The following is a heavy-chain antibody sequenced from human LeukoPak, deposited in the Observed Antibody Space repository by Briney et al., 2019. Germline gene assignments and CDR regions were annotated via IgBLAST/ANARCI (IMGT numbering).Heavy chain of an antibody. CDR1: GYSITSGYY. D-gene: IGHD7-27*01. Sequence: PSETLSLTCTVSGYSITSGYYWGWIRQPPGKGLEWIGTIYHSGSTYYIPSLKSRVTISVDTSKNQFSLKLSSVTAADTAVYFCARLGPYYYHYMDVWGKGTTVTVSS. V-gene: IGHV4-38-2*02. CDR2: IYHSGST. J-gene: IGHJ6*03. CDR3: ARLGPYYYHYMDV.